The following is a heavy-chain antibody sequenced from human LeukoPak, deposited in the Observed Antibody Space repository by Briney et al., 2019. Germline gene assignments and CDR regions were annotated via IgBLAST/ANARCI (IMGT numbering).Heavy chain of an antibody. CDR3: VKDRTGTYTLDY. V-gene: IGHV3-23*01. Sequence: PGGSLRLSCAASGFTFSSYEMNWVRQAPEKGLEWVATISGSGGGTYYADSVKGRFTISRDNSKNTLNLQMNSLRAEDTAVYYCVKDRTGTYTLDYWGQGTLVTVSS. D-gene: IGHD3-10*01. CDR1: GFTFSSYE. CDR2: ISGSGGGT. J-gene: IGHJ4*02.